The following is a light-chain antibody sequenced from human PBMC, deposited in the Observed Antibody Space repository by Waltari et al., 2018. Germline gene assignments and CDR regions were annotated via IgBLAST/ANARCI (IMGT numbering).Light chain of an antibody. CDR2: AAS. CDR3: QQSYNFPQT. V-gene: IGKV1-39*01. J-gene: IGKJ1*01. Sequence: DIQMTQSPSSLSASVGDRVTITCRASQSISTFLNWYQQKPGKAPQLLIYAASRLQSGVPSRFSCSGSGTDFTLTISSLQREDFATYFCQQSYNFPQTFGQGTKVEI. CDR1: QSISTF.